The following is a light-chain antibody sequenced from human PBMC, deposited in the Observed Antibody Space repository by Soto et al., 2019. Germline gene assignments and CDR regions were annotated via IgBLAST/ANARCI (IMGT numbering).Light chain of an antibody. J-gene: IGLJ1*01. CDR1: SSDVGGYNY. Sequence: QSALTQPASVSGSPGQSTTISCTGTSSDVGGYNYVSWYQQHPGKAPKLMIYEVSNRPSGVSNRFSGSKSGNTASLTISGLQAEDEADYYCSSYTSSSTLYVFGTGTKVTV. CDR2: EVS. CDR3: SSYTSSSTLYV. V-gene: IGLV2-14*01.